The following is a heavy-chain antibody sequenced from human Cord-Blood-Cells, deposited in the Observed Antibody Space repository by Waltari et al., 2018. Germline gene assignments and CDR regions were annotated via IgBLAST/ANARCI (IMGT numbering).Heavy chain of an antibody. J-gene: IGHJ4*02. Sequence: QVQLVQSGAEVKKPGASVKVSCKASGYTFTGYYMHWVRQAPGQGLEWMGWINPKSGGTNYAQKFQGRVTMTRDTSISTAYMELSRLRSDDTAVYYCARDSGSYFTSFDYWGQGTLVTVSS. CDR3: ARDSGSYFTSFDY. D-gene: IGHD1-26*01. CDR1: GYTFTGYY. V-gene: IGHV1-2*02. CDR2: INPKSGGT.